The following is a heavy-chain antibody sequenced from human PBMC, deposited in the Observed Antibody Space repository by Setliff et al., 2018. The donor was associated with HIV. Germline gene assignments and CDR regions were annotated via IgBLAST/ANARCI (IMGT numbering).Heavy chain of an antibody. CDR1: GFTFNNYA. Sequence: PGGSLRLSCAASGFTFNNYAMTWVRQAPGKGLEWVSAIVPSSGSTYYADSVKGRFTLSRDISQNTMFLQMNGLRAEDTAVYYCARDDYGVNSLDYWGQGTLVTVSS. CDR2: IVPSSGST. V-gene: IGHV3-23*01. D-gene: IGHD4-17*01. J-gene: IGHJ4*02. CDR3: ARDDYGVNSLDY.